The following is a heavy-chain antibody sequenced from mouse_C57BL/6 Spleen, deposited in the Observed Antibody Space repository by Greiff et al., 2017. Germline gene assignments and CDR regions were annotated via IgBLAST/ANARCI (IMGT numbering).Heavy chain of an antibody. Sequence: VQLQQSGPELVKPGASVKISCKASGYSFTSYYIHWVKQRPGQGLEWIGWIYPGSGNTKYNEKFKGKATLTADTSSSTAYMQLSSLTSEDSAVYYCARSDYDGDFAYWGQGTLVTVSA. D-gene: IGHD2-4*01. J-gene: IGHJ3*01. CDR1: GYSFTSYY. V-gene: IGHV1-66*01. CDR3: ARSDYDGDFAY. CDR2: IYPGSGNT.